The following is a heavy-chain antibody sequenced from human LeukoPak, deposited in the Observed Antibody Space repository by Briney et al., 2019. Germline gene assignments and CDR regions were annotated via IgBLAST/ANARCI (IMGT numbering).Heavy chain of an antibody. D-gene: IGHD6-19*01. CDR2: RRYDGSNK. CDR3: AKSIPTIAVAVSTRQ. V-gene: IGHV3-30*02. J-gene: IGHJ4*02. Sequence: PGGSLRLSYAASGVTFSGSGMHWVRQAPGRGLEWVAFRRYDGSNKYYADSVKGRFTISRDNSNNTLYLQMNSLRPEDTAMYYCAKSIPTIAVAVSTRQWGQGTLVTVPS. CDR1: GVTFSGSG.